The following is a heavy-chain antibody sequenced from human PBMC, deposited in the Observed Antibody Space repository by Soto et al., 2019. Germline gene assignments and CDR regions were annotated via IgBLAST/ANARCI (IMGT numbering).Heavy chain of an antibody. J-gene: IGHJ4*02. CDR2: IYYSGST. D-gene: IGHD1-1*01. V-gene: IGHV4-39*01. CDR3: ARNNHPRWLQLTTFDY. Sequence: QLQLQESGPGLVKPSETLSLTCTVSGGSISSSSYYWGWIRQPPGKGLEWIGSIYYSGSTYYNPSLKSRVTISVDTSKNQFSLKLSSVTAADTAVYYCARNNHPRWLQLTTFDYWGQGTLVTVSS. CDR1: GGSISSSSYY.